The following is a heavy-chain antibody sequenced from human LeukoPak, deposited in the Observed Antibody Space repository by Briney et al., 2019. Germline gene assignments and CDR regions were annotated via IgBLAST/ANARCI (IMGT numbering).Heavy chain of an antibody. CDR3: ARDGLPSYGMDV. V-gene: IGHV3-9*01. J-gene: IGHJ6*02. CDR1: GFTFDDYA. Sequence: PGGSLRLSCAASGFTFDDYAMHWVRQAPGKGLEWVSGISWNSGSIGYADSVKGRFTISRDNAKNSLYLQMNSLRAEDTALYYCARDGLPSYGMDVWGQGTTVTVSS. CDR2: ISWNSGSI.